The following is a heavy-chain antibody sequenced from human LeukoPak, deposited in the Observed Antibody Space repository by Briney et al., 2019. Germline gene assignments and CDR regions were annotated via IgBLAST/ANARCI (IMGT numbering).Heavy chain of an antibody. J-gene: IGHJ4*02. CDR2: INHSGST. CDR1: GGSISSSNYY. D-gene: IGHD3-22*01. Sequence: SETLSLTCTVSGGSISSSNYYWGWIRQPPGKGLEWIGEINHSGSTNYNPPLKSRVTISVDTSKNQFSLKLSSVTAADTAVYYCARGPNEYYYDSSGYYPYWGQGTLVTVSS. V-gene: IGHV4-39*07. CDR3: ARGPNEYYYDSSGYYPY.